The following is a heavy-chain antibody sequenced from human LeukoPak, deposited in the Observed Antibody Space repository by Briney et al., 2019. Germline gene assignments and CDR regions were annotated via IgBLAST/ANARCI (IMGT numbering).Heavy chain of an antibody. CDR3: TTGIRTYYDFWSGYLDAFDY. CDR2: IKSKTDGGTT. Sequence: GGSLRLSRAASGFTFSNAWMSWVRQAPGKGLEWVGRIKSKTDGGTTDYAAPVKGRFTISRDDSKNTLYLQMNSLKTEDTAVYYCTTGIRTYYDFWSGYLDAFDYWGQGTLVTVSS. CDR1: GFTFSNAW. J-gene: IGHJ4*02. D-gene: IGHD3-3*01. V-gene: IGHV3-15*01.